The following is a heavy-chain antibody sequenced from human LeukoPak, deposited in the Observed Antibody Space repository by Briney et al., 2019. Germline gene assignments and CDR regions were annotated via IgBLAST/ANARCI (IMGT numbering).Heavy chain of an antibody. D-gene: IGHD6-19*01. CDR3: ARQDSSGLAYYFDY. V-gene: IGHV4-34*01. CDR2: INHSGST. J-gene: IGHJ4*02. CDR1: GGSFSGYY. Sequence: SETLSLTCAVYGGSFSGYYWSWIRQPPGKGLEWIGEINHSGSTNYNPSLKSRVTISVDTSKNQFSLKLRSVTAADTAVYYCARQDSSGLAYYFDYWGQGTLVTVSS.